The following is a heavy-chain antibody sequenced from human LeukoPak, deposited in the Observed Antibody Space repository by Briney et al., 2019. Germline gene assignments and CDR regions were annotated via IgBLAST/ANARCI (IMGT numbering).Heavy chain of an antibody. Sequence: ASGKVSCKVSGYTLTELSMHWVRQAPGKGLEWMGGFDPEDGETIYAQKFQGRVTMTVDTSTDTAYMELSSLRSEDTAVYYCATALYCSGGSCQQDYWGQGTLVTVSS. CDR3: ATALYCSGGSCQQDY. D-gene: IGHD2-15*01. CDR1: GYTLTELS. V-gene: IGHV1-24*01. CDR2: FDPEDGET. J-gene: IGHJ4*02.